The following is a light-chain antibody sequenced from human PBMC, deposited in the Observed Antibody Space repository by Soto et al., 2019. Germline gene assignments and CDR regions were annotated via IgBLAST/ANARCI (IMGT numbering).Light chain of an antibody. V-gene: IGKV1-39*01. CDR1: QSISTY. Sequence: DIQMTQSPSSLSASEGDRVTITCRASQSISTYLNWYQQKPGKAPKLLIYAASSLQSGVPSRFSGSGSGTDFSLTISRLEPEDFAVYYCHQYDNTPQTFGQGTKVEIK. J-gene: IGKJ2*01. CDR2: AAS. CDR3: HQYDNTPQT.